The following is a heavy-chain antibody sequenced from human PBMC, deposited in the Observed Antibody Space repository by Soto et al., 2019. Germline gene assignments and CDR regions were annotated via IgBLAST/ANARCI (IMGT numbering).Heavy chain of an antibody. Sequence: QVQLQQRGAGLLKPSETLSLTCVVDGESFSGYYWTWIRQPPAKGLEWIGEINNSGSTNHKPSLKRRVSMLIDTSKNQFSLNLRSVTAADTGVYYCAKGGRFPEARYYFLDVWGNGTTVTVSS. D-gene: IGHD3-3*01. V-gene: IGHV4-34*01. CDR2: INNSGST. J-gene: IGHJ6*03. CDR3: AKGGRFPEARYYFLDV. CDR1: GESFSGYY.